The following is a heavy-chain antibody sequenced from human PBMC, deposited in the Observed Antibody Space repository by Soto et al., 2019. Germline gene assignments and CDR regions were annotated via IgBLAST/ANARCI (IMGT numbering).Heavy chain of an antibody. Sequence: QVQLVQSGAEVKKPGASVKVSCKASGYTFTSYGISWVRQAPGQGLEWMGWISAYNGNTNSAQKLQGRVTMTTDTSTSTADMELRSLGSDDTAVYYCARDQVDSYGPEGGLDYWGQGTLVTVSS. D-gene: IGHD5-18*01. V-gene: IGHV1-18*01. CDR2: ISAYNGNT. J-gene: IGHJ4*02. CDR3: ARDQVDSYGPEGGLDY. CDR1: GYTFTSYG.